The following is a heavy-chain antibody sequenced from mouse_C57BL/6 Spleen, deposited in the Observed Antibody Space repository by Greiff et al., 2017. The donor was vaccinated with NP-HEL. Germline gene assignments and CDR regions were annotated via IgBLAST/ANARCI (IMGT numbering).Heavy chain of an antibody. D-gene: IGHD1-1*01. CDR1: GYTFTSYW. CDR2: IDPSDSYT. V-gene: IGHV1-69*01. J-gene: IGHJ4*01. CDR3: ARIPNYYGSSYDYYAMDY. Sequence: VQLQESGAELVMPGASVKLSCKASGYTFTSYWMHWVKQRPGQGLEWIGEIDPSDSYTNYNQKFKGKSTLTVDKSSSTAYMQLSSLTSEDSAVYYCARIPNYYGSSYDYYAMDYWGQGTSVTVSS.